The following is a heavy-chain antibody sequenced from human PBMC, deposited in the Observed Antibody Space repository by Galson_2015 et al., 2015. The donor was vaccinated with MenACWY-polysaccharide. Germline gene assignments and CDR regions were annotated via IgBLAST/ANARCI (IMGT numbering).Heavy chain of an antibody. D-gene: IGHD3-10*01. CDR1: GFTFSSYR. Sequence: SLRLSCAASGFTFSSYRMNWVRQAPGKGLEWVSYISSSSSTIYYADSVKGRFTISRDNAKNSLYLQMNSLRDEDTAVYYCASGGILLWFGELSSGPPMIDYWGQGTLVTVSS. CDR2: ISSSSSTI. J-gene: IGHJ4*02. CDR3: ASGGILLWFGELSSGPPMIDY. V-gene: IGHV3-48*02.